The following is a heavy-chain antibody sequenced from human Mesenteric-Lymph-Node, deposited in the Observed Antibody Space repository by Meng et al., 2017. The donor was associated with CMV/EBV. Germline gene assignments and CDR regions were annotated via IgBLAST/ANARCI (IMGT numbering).Heavy chain of an antibody. CDR3: AKDPLVGGRPNWYFDL. CDR2: ISGSDGGT. CDR1: WFSFSNFA. V-gene: IGHV3-23*01. Sequence: WFSFSNFAIGLVRQAPGKGLEWVSSISGSDGGTYFADSVKGRFTVSRDNSKNSLYLQMNNLRAEDTAIYYCAKDPLVGGRPNWYFDLWGRGTLVTVSS. D-gene: IGHD6-6*01. J-gene: IGHJ2*01.